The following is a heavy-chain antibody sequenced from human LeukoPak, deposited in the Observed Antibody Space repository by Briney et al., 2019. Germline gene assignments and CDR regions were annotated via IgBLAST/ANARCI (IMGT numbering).Heavy chain of an antibody. V-gene: IGHV3-30*18. D-gene: IGHD1-26*01. J-gene: IGHJ4*02. CDR2: ISYDGTNK. Sequence: GGSLRLSCAASGFTFSSYGMHWVRQAPGKGLEWVAVISYDGTNKYYADSVRGRFTIYRDNSKNPLYLQMNSLRAEDTAVYYCAKGLDSRRELAPFDYWGQGTLVTVSS. CDR1: GFTFSSYG. CDR3: AKGLDSRRELAPFDY.